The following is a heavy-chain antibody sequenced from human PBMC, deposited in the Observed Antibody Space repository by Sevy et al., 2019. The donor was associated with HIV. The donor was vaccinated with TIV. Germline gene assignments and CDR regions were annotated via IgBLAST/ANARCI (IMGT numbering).Heavy chain of an antibody. Sequence: SETLSLTCAVYGGSFSGYYWSWIRQPPGKGLEWIGEINHSGSTNYNPSLKSRVTISVDTSKNQFSLKLSSVTAADTAVYYCARGRGKGHYSSGGSCKPADYYYYYGMDVWGQGTTVTVSS. CDR1: GGSFSGYY. CDR2: INHSGST. D-gene: IGHD2-15*01. CDR3: ARGRGKGHYSSGGSCKPADYYYYYGMDV. V-gene: IGHV4-34*01. J-gene: IGHJ6*02.